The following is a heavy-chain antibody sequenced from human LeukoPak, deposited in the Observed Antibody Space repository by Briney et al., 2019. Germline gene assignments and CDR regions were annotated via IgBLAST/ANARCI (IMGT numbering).Heavy chain of an antibody. Sequence: GGSLRLSCAASGFIFSNYGMHWVRQAPGKGLEWVAFIWSDGSNKYYADSVKGRFTISRDNSKNTLYLQMNSLRAEDTAVYYCAKDRPSANYYDSSGYLVYFHHWGQGTLVTVSS. V-gene: IGHV3-30*02. CDR2: IWSDGSNK. J-gene: IGHJ1*01. CDR3: AKDRPSANYYDSSGYLVYFHH. D-gene: IGHD3-22*01. CDR1: GFIFSNYG.